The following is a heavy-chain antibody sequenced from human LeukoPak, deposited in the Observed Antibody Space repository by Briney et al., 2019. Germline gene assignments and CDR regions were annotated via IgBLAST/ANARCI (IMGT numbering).Heavy chain of an antibody. V-gene: IGHV4-39*01. CDR1: GGSISSSSYY. CDR3: ARPYLRGTVVNNWFDP. CDR2: IYYSGST. Sequence: KPSETLSLTCTVSGGSISSSSYYWGWIRQPPGKGLEWIGYIYYSGSTYYNPSLKSRVTISVDTSKNQFSLKLSSVTAADTAVYYCARPYLRGTVVNNWFDPWGQGTLVTVSS. J-gene: IGHJ5*02. D-gene: IGHD4-23*01.